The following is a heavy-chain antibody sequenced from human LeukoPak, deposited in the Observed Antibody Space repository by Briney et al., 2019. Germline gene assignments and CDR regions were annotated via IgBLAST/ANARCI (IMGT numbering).Heavy chain of an antibody. D-gene: IGHD4-23*01. CDR3: ARVVNPHRYYYMDV. Sequence: ASVKVSCKASGGTFSSYAISWVRQAPGQGLEWMGGIIPIFGTANYAQKFQGRVTTTTDESTSTAYMELSSLRSEDTAVYYCARVVNPHRYYYMDVWGKGTTVTVSS. V-gene: IGHV1-69*05. J-gene: IGHJ6*03. CDR2: IIPIFGTA. CDR1: GGTFSSYA.